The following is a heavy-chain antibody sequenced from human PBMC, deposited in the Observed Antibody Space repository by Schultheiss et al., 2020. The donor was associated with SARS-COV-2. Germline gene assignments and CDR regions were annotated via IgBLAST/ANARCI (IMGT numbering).Heavy chain of an antibody. CDR1: GYTFTSYA. CDR2: INPNSGGT. Sequence: ASVKVSCKASGYTFTSYAMHWVRQAPGQRLEWMGWINPNSGGTNYAQKFQGRVTMTRDTSISTVYMELSSLRSEDTAVYYCAREGDVGTTSYMDVWGKGTTVTVSS. CDR3: AREGDVGTTSYMDV. D-gene: IGHD1-7*01. J-gene: IGHJ6*03. V-gene: IGHV1-2*02.